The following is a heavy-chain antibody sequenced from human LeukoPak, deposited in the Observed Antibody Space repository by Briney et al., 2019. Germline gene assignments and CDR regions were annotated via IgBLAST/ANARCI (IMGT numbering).Heavy chain of an antibody. Sequence: PGGSLRLSCAASGFTFSDAWMSWVRQAPGKGLEWVANIKQDGSEKYYVDSVKGRFTISRDSAKNSLYLQMNSLRAEDTAVYYCARVRTTVTYYFDYWGQGTLVTVSS. CDR3: ARVRTTVTYYFDY. CDR2: IKQDGSEK. D-gene: IGHD4-17*01. CDR1: GFTFSDAW. V-gene: IGHV3-7*01. J-gene: IGHJ4*02.